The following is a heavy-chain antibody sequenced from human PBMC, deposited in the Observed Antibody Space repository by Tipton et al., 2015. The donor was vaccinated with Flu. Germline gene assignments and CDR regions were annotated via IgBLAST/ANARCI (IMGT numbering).Heavy chain of an antibody. CDR2: IYHSGST. D-gene: IGHD1-26*01. CDR3: ARHSGWFDP. CDR1: GGSISSGYY. J-gene: IGHJ5*02. Sequence: TLSLTCSVSGGSISSGYYWGWIRQPPGKGLEWIGSIYHSGSTYYNPSLKSRVTISVDTSKNQFSLKLSSVTAADTAVYYCARHSGWFDPWGQGTLVTVSS. V-gene: IGHV4-38-2*01.